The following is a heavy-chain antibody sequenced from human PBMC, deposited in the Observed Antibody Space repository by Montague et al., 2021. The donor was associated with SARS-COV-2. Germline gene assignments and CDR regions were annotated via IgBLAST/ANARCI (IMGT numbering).Heavy chain of an antibody. Sequence: SETLSLTCAVYGGSFSVYYWSWLRYSPRSGLEGIAEINHSGTANYNPSPKSRVSISVDTSKNQFTLKLTSVTAADTAMYYCAKEREVVRAARTLVAFDLWGKGTMVTVSS. J-gene: IGHJ3*01. CDR2: INHSGTA. V-gene: IGHV4-34*01. CDR1: GGSFSVYY. D-gene: IGHD2-2*01. CDR3: AKEREVVRAARTLVAFDL.